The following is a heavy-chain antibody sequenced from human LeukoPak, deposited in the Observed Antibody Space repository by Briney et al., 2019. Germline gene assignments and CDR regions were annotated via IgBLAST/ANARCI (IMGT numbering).Heavy chain of an antibody. J-gene: IGHJ6*03. CDR1: GFTFTPYW. CDR3: ARVIGSSNQNFYYYYMDV. D-gene: IGHD6-13*01. CDR2: IKHDGSEK. Sequence: GGSLRLSCAASGFTFTPYWMSWVRQAPGKGLEWVANIKHDGSEKYYVDSVKGRFTISRDNAKNSLYLQMNSLRAEDTAVYYCARVIGSSNQNFYYYYMDVWGKGTTVTISS. V-gene: IGHV3-7*01.